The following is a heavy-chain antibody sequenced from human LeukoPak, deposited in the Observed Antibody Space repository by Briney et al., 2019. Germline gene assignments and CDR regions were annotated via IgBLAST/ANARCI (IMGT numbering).Heavy chain of an antibody. V-gene: IGHV1-46*02. CDR1: GLTFNNYH. J-gene: IGHJ4*02. Sequence: APVKISCTTSGLTFNNYHVHWVRQAPGHGPEWRGISGASGQGTNYPQRFGGRVTMTWEASSSTVYMELSRLRADDTVVYYWTRDNVMGGTRFDSWGQGTLVTVSS. D-gene: IGHD1-1*01. CDR3: TRDNVMGGTRFDS. CDR2: SGASGQGT.